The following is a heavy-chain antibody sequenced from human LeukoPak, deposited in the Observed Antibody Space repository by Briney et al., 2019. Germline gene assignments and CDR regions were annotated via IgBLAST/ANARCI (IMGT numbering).Heavy chain of an antibody. D-gene: IGHD3-10*01. CDR3: AKDPNYGSGSYYGY. V-gene: IGHV3-74*01. CDR1: GFTFSSYW. J-gene: IGHJ4*02. Sequence: GGSLRLSCAASGFTFSSYWMHWVRQAPGKGLVWVSRINSDGSSTSYADSVKGRFTISRDNSKNTLYLQMNSLRAEDTAVYYCAKDPNYGSGSYYGYWGQGTLVTVSS. CDR2: INSDGSST.